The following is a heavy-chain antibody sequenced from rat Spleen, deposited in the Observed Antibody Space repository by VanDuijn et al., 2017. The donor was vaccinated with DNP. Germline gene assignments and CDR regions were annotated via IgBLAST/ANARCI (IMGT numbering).Heavy chain of an antibody. CDR2: ISYDGSTT. D-gene: IGHD1-7*01. CDR3: TPYYGYY. J-gene: IGHJ2*01. Sequence: EVQLVESGGGLVQPGRSLKLSCAASGLTFSDYNMAWVRQAPKKGLEWVATISYDGSTTDYRDSVKGRFTISRDNAKSTLHLQMDSLRSEDSATYYCTPYYGYYWGQGVMVTVSS. V-gene: IGHV5-7*01. CDR1: GLTFSDYN.